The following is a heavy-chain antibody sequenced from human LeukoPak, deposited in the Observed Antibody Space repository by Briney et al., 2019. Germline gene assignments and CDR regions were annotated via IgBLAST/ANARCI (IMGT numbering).Heavy chain of an antibody. J-gene: IGHJ4*02. CDR1: GGSISSSSYH. CDR3: ARVLWAHLLDY. D-gene: IGHD2-15*01. Sequence: SETLSLTCTVSGGSISSSSYHWSWIRQPAGKGLEWIGRINTSGSTNYNPSLKSRVTISVDTSKNQLSLKLSSVTAADTAVYYCARVLWAHLLDYWGQGTLVTVSS. V-gene: IGHV4-61*02. CDR2: INTSGST.